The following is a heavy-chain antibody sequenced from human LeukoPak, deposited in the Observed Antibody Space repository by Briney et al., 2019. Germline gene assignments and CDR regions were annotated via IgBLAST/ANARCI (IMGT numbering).Heavy chain of an antibody. CDR1: GGSISSYY. Sequence: PSETLSLTCTVSGGSISSYYWSWIRQPPGKGLEWIGYIYYIGSTSYNPSLKSRVTMSVDTSKSQFSLKLSSVTAADTAVYYCASWSDSSGYYSGWGQGTLVTVSS. CDR3: ASWSDSSGYYSG. J-gene: IGHJ4*02. V-gene: IGHV4-59*08. D-gene: IGHD3-22*01. CDR2: IYYIGST.